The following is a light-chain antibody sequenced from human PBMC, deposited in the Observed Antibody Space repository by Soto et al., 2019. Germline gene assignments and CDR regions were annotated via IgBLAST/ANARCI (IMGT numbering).Light chain of an antibody. CDR2: AAS. CDR1: QTVLSN. Sequence: EIVLTQSPATLSVSPGERATLSCRASQTVLSNLAWYQQKPGQTPRLLIYAASTRASDIPARFSGSGSGTDFTLTISSLQSEDFALYYCQQYGGSPITFGLGTRLEVK. J-gene: IGKJ5*01. CDR3: QQYGGSPIT. V-gene: IGKV3-15*01.